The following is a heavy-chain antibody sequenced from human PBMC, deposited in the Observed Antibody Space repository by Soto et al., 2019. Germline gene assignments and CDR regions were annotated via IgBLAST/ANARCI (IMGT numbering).Heavy chain of an antibody. CDR2: ISGSGGTT. CDR1: GFTFSSYA. Sequence: GGSLRLSCAASGFTFSSYAMGWVRQAPGKGLEWVSGISGSGGTTYYADSVKGRFTISRDNSKNTLYLQMNSLRAEDSAVYYCAKRFAYSSGLDGFDIWGQGTMVTVSS. V-gene: IGHV3-23*01. CDR3: AKRFAYSSGLDGFDI. D-gene: IGHD6-19*01. J-gene: IGHJ3*02.